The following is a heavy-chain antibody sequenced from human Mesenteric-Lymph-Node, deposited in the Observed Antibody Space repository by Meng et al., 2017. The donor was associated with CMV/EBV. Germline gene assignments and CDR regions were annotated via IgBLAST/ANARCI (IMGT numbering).Heavy chain of an antibody. V-gene: IGHV3-13*01. CDR1: GFTFSSYD. Sequence: GESLKISCAASGFTFSSYDMHWVRQATGKGLEWVSAIGTAGDTYYPGSVKGRFTISRENAKNSLYLQMNSLRAGDTAVYYCAKDLNSGSYLYYFDYWGQGTLVTVSS. CDR3: AKDLNSGSYLYYFDY. J-gene: IGHJ4*02. CDR2: IGTAGDT. D-gene: IGHD1-26*01.